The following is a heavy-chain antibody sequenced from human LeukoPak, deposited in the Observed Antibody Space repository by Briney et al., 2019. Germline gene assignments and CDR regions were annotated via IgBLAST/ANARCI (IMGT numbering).Heavy chain of an antibody. Sequence: GGSLRLSCAASGFTFSSYGMHWVRQAPGKGLEWVAVIWYDGSNKYYADSVKGRFTISRDNSKNTLYLQMNSLRAEDTAVYYCARGRLRPRYFDYWGQGTLVTVSS. CDR1: GFTFSSYG. J-gene: IGHJ4*02. CDR2: IWYDGSNK. CDR3: ARGRLRPRYFDY. V-gene: IGHV3-33*01. D-gene: IGHD4-17*01.